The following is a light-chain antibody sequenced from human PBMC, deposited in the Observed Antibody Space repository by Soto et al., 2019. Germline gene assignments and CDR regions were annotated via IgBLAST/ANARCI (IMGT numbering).Light chain of an antibody. J-gene: IGKJ5*01. V-gene: IGKV3-20*01. CDR3: QQHGSSPIT. CDR1: QIVSGNR. CDR2: GAS. Sequence: EIVLTQSPGTLSFSPGERVTLFCRASQIVSGNRLAWYQQKVGQPPRLLIYGASSRATGIPDRFSGSGSGRDFTLIINRLAAEDSAVYYCQQHGSSPITFGRGTRLDMK.